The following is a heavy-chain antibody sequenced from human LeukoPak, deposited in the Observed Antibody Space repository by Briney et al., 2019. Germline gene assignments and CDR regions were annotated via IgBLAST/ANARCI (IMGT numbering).Heavy chain of an antibody. Sequence: SETLSLTCTVSGGSISTYYWSWIRQPPGKGLEWIGYIYKSGSNNYNPAPKSRVTMSVDTSKNQFSLKLSSVTAADTAVYYCARAFFSSAYYPNWFDPWGQGTLVTVSS. V-gene: IGHV4-59*01. CDR1: GGSISTYY. CDR2: IYKSGSN. J-gene: IGHJ5*02. CDR3: ARAFFSSAYYPNWFDP. D-gene: IGHD3-22*01.